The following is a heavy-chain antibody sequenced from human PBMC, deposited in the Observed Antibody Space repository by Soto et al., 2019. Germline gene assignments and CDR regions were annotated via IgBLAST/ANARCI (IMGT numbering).Heavy chain of an antibody. V-gene: IGHV1-3*01. Sequence: ASVKVSCKASGYTFTRYTMNWVRQAPGQRLEWMGWINPDNGNTKSSQKFQDRVVITRDTSASTAYMDLSSLRSEDTAVYYCARGIATGQLDPWGQGTLVTVSS. CDR1: GYTFTRYT. CDR3: ARGIATGQLDP. J-gene: IGHJ5*02. D-gene: IGHD2-15*01. CDR2: INPDNGNT.